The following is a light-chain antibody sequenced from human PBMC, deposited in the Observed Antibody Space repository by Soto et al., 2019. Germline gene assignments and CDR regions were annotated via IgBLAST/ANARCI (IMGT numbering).Light chain of an antibody. Sequence: EIVMTQSPDTLSVSPGERAALSCRTSQSVSRDLAWYQQKPGQAPRLLIYGASTRATVIPDRFSGSGSGTDFTLTISRLEPEDFAVYYCQQYSSSPPLTFGGGTKVEIK. V-gene: IGKV3-20*01. CDR2: GAS. CDR3: QQYSSSPPLT. CDR1: QSVSRD. J-gene: IGKJ4*01.